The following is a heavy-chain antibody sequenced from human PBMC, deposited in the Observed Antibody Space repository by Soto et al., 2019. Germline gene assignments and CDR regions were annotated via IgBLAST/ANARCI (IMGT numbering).Heavy chain of an antibody. J-gene: IGHJ6*02. CDR2: VYYSGST. Sequence: PWETRSLTCTVSGGSVSSGSYYWSWIRQTPREGLEWIAYVYYSGSTSYNPSLKSRVTISVDTSKNQFSLKLSSVTAEDTAVYYCAREPRATVSGLRTLGMDVWGQGTTVTASS. D-gene: IGHD4-17*01. V-gene: IGHV4-61*01. CDR1: GGSVSSGSYY. CDR3: AREPRATVSGLRTLGMDV.